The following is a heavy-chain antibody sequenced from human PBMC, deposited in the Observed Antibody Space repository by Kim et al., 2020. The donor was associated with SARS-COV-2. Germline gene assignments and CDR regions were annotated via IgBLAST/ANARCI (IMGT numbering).Heavy chain of an antibody. Sequence: GGSLRLSCTASGFTFGDYAMSWFRQAPGKGLEWVGFIRSKAYGGTTEYAASVKGRFTISRDDSKSIAYLQMNSLKTEDTAVYYCTRRQWLLLFGPWGQGTLVTVSS. D-gene: IGHD3-22*01. J-gene: IGHJ5*02. CDR1: GFTFGDYA. CDR2: IRSKAYGGTT. V-gene: IGHV3-49*03. CDR3: TRRQWLLLFGP.